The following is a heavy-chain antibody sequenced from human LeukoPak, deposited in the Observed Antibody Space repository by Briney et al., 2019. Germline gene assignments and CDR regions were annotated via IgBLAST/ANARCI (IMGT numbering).Heavy chain of an antibody. CDR2: IGTAGDT. CDR1: GFTFSSYD. V-gene: IGHV3-13*01. CDR3: ARDGRGAAAGTGYYYYYGMDV. J-gene: IGHJ6*02. D-gene: IGHD6-13*01. Sequence: GGSLRLSCAASGFTFSSYDMHWVRQATGKGLEWVSAIGTAGDTYYPGSVKGRFTISRENAKNSLYLQMNSLRAGDTAVYYCARDGRGAAAGTGYYYYYGMDVRGQGTTVTVSS.